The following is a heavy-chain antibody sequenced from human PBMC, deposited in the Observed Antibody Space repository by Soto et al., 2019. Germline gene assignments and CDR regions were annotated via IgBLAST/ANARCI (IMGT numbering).Heavy chain of an antibody. D-gene: IGHD1-26*01. CDR3: ARDHVGGRLALEC. V-gene: IGHV3-11*04. CDR2: ISDSGRIT. Sequence: QVHLEESGGGLVKPGGSLRLSCTASGFTFSDYYMSWIRQAPGKGLEWISDISDSGRITHHADSVEGRFTISRVNAKDSLYLQVNNRRPEDAAIYYCARDHVGGRLALECWGQGTLVSISS. J-gene: IGHJ4*02. CDR1: GFTFSDYY.